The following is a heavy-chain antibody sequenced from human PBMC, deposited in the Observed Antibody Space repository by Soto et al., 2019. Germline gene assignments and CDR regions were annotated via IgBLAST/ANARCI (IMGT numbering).Heavy chain of an antibody. Sequence: ASVKVSCKASGYTFTSYGISWVRQAPGQGLEWMGWISAYNGNTNYAQKLQGRVTMTTDTSTTTAYMELRSLRSDDTAVYYCASALYCSGGRCSFEPWGQGTLVTVSS. CDR3: ASALYCSGGRCSFEP. D-gene: IGHD2-15*01. CDR2: ISAYNGNT. J-gene: IGHJ5*02. CDR1: GYTFTSYG. V-gene: IGHV1-18*01.